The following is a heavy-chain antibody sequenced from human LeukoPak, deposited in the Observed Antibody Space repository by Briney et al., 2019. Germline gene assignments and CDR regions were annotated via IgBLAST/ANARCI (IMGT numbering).Heavy chain of an antibody. CDR1: GGTFSSYA. CDR2: IIPIFGTA. Sequence: ASVKVSCKASGGTFSSYAISWVRQAPGQGLEWMGGIIPIFGTANYAQKFQGRVTITADESTSTAYMELSSLRSEDTAVYYCARDVKILGYCSSTSCSPGDYWGQGTLVTVSS. D-gene: IGHD2-2*01. V-gene: IGHV1-69*13. J-gene: IGHJ4*02. CDR3: ARDVKILGYCSSTSCSPGDY.